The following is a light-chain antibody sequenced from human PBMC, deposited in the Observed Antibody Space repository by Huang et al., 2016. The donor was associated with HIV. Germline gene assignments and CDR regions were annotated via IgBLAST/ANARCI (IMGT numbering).Light chain of an antibody. V-gene: IGKV3D-15*01. CDR1: QNIGNN. Sequence: EVVMTQSPVTLSVSPGERAPLSCRASQNIGNNLAWFQQKPGQAPRLLIYGASTRVTGVPARFSGSGSATEFTLTISSLQSEDFAVYYCQHYDDWPPLTFGGGTKVEIK. CDR3: QHYDDWPPLT. CDR2: GAS. J-gene: IGKJ4*01.